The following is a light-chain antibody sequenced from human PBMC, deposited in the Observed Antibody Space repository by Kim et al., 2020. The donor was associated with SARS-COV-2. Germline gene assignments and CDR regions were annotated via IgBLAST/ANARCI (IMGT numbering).Light chain of an antibody. J-gene: IGKJ2*01. CDR2: WAS. CDR1: QRVLYSSSNKNY. V-gene: IGKV4-1*01. Sequence: RATINCKSSQRVLYSSSNKNYLAWFQQKPGQPPKLLFHWASTRESGVPARFSGSGSGTDFTLTISSLQAEDVAVYYCQLYYSTPYTFGQGTKLVI. CDR3: QLYYSTPYT.